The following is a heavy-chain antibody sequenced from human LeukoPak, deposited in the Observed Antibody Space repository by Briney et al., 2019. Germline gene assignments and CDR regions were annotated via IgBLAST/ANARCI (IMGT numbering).Heavy chain of an antibody. CDR1: GFTFNYYG. J-gene: IGHJ6*02. CDR3: AKVAASSTLVRGVTYYYYYGMDV. CDR2: ISGSGGDT. Sequence: PGGSLRLSCAASGFTFNYYGINWVRQAPEKGLEWVSAISGSGGDTYYADSVKGRFTISRDNSKSTLYLQMNSLRVEDTAFYYCAKVAASSTLVRGVTYYYYYGMDVWGQGTAVTVSS. V-gene: IGHV3-23*01. D-gene: IGHD3-10*01.